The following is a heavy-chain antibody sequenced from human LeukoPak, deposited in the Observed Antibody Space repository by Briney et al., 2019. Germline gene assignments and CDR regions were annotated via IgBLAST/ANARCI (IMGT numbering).Heavy chain of an antibody. J-gene: IGHJ4*02. CDR1: GFTFSSYS. CDR2: ISSSSSYI. V-gene: IGHV3-21*01. D-gene: IGHD2-15*01. CDR3: AREDVVAATPYDY. Sequence: PGGSLRLSCAASGFTFSSYSMNWVRQAPGKGLEWVSSISSSSSYIYYADSVKGRFTISRDNAKNSLYLQMNSLRAEDTAVHYCAREDVVAATPYDYWGQGTLVTVSS.